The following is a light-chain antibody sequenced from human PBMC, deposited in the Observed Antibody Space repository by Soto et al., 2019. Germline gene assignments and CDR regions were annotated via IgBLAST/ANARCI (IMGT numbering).Light chain of an antibody. J-gene: IGKJ4*01. CDR1: QSISSY. Sequence: DIHMTQSPSSLSASVGDRVTITCRASQSISSYLNWYQQKPGKAPKLLIYAASSLKSGVPSRFSGSGSGTPLTLTISSLQPEDFGSYYCQQYDSSWVTIGGGNKVDIK. V-gene: IGKV1-39*01. CDR2: AAS. CDR3: QQYDSSWVT.